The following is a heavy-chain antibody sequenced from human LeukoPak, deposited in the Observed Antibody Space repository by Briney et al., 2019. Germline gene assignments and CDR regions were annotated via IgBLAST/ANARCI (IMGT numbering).Heavy chain of an antibody. D-gene: IGHD5-12*01. J-gene: IGHJ4*02. CDR1: GGSISSSSYY. CDR2: IYYSGST. Sequence: SETLSLTCTVSGGSISSSSYYWGWIRQPPRKGLEWIGSIYYSGSTYYNPSLKSRVTISVDTSKNQFSLKLSSVTAADTAVYYCARRSGYEHPLFDYWGQGTLVTVSS. V-gene: IGHV4-39*01. CDR3: ARRSGYEHPLFDY.